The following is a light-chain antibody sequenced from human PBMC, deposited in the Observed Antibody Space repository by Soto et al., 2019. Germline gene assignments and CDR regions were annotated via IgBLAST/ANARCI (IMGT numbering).Light chain of an antibody. Sequence: DIQMTQSPSSLSASVGDRVTITCRASQSISSYLNWYQQKPGKAPKLLIYAASSLQSGVPSRFSGIGSGTDFTLTISSLQPEDFATYYCKQSYSTPDTFGQGTRLEIK. CDR1: QSISSY. CDR3: KQSYSTPDT. CDR2: AAS. V-gene: IGKV1-39*01. J-gene: IGKJ5*01.